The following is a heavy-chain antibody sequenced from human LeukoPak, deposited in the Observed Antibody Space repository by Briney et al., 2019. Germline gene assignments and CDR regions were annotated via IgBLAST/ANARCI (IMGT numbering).Heavy chain of an antibody. Sequence: PSETLSLTCAVYGGSLSGYYWSWIRQPPGKGLEWIGEINHSGSTNYNPSLKSRVTISVDTSKNQFSLILTSVTAADTAVYYCARVRYGSGSYYFDNWGQGTLVTVSS. CDR1: GGSLSGYY. CDR2: INHSGST. V-gene: IGHV4-34*01. D-gene: IGHD3-10*01. J-gene: IGHJ4*02. CDR3: ARVRYGSGSYYFDN.